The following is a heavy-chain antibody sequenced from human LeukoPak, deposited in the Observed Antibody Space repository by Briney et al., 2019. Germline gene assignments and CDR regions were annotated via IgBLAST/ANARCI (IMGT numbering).Heavy chain of an antibody. D-gene: IGHD5-18*01. V-gene: IGHV3-23*01. CDR2: ISGSGGKT. CDR3: AGRDTPMRNGMDV. CDR1: GFTFSTYA. J-gene: IGHJ6*02. Sequence: GGSLRLSCTASGFTFSTYAISWVRQAPGKGLEWVSAISGSGGKTYYTDSVKGRFTITRDNSKNTLYVQMNSLRPEDTAVYYCAGRDTPMRNGMDVWGQGTTVAVSS.